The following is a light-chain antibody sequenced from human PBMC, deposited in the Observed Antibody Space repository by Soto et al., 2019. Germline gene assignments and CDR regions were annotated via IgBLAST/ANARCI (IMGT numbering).Light chain of an antibody. Sequence: DIQMTQSPSTLSASVGDRVTITCRASQNINSWLAWYQQKPGKAPKLLIYDTSYLESGVPSRFSGSVSGTEFTLTISSLQPDDLATYYCQQYNSFWTFGQGTKVDIK. CDR2: DTS. CDR1: QNINSW. V-gene: IGKV1-5*01. J-gene: IGKJ1*01. CDR3: QQYNSFWT.